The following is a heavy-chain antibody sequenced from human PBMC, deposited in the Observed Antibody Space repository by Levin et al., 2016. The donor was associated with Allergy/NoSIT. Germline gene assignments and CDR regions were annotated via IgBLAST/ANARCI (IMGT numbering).Heavy chain of an antibody. V-gene: IGHV3-7*01. CDR3: ARDIPVAGGLYYYYGMDV. Sequence: WIRQPPGKGLEWVANIKQDGSEKYYVDSVKGRFTISRDNAKNSLYLQMNSLRAEDTAVYYCARDIPVAGGLYYYYGMDVWGQGTTVTVSS. CDR2: IKQDGSEK. D-gene: IGHD2-8*02. J-gene: IGHJ6*02.